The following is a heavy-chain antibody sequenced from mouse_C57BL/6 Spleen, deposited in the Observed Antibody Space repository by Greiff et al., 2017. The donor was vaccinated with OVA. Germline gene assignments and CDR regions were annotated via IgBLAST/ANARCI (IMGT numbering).Heavy chain of an antibody. Sequence: KLVESGGGLVQPGGSLKLSCAASGFTFSDYYMYWVRQTPEKRLEWVAYISNGGGSTYYPDTVKGRFTISRDNAKNTLYLQMSRLKSEDTAMYYCARDDYDGGFAYWGQGTLVTVSA. CDR3: ARDDYDGGFAY. D-gene: IGHD2-4*01. CDR2: ISNGGGST. CDR1: GFTFSDYY. J-gene: IGHJ3*01. V-gene: IGHV5-12*01.